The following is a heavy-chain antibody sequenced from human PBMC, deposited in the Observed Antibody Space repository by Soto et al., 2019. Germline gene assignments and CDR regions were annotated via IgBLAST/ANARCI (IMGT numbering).Heavy chain of an antibody. CDR3: AKEFYYGASGQYSDVYFDS. D-gene: IGHD3-10*01. Sequence: LRLSCAASGFSFSSYAMSWVRQAPPQGLEWVSSISTRGGRTSYADSVKGRFSISRDNSANAVYLDMDNLRAEDTGIYYCAKEFYYGASGQYSDVYFDSWGQGALVTVSS. CDR1: GFSFSSYA. V-gene: IGHV3-23*01. J-gene: IGHJ4*02. CDR2: ISTRGGRT.